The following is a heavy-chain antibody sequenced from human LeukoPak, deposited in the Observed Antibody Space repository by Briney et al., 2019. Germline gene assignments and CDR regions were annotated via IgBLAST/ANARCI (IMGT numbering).Heavy chain of an antibody. CDR2: INPSGGST. CDR1: GYTFTSYY. V-gene: IGHV1-46*01. J-gene: IGHJ4*02. D-gene: IGHD6-19*01. CDR3: ARISSSGWYRGSVGPKQSFDY. Sequence: ASVKVSCKASGYTFTSYYMHWVRQAPGQGLEWMGIINPSGGSTSYAQKFQGRVTMTRDTSTSTVYMELSSLRSEDTAVYCCARISSSGWYRGSVGPKQSFDYWGQGTLVTVSS.